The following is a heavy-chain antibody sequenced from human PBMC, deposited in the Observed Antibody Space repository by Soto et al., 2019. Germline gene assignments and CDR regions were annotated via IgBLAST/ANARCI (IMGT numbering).Heavy chain of an antibody. J-gene: IGHJ4*02. D-gene: IGHD1-26*01. CDR1: GFTFSSYA. CDR3: AKGHSGSYYGGGYYFDY. Sequence: GGSLRLSCAASGFTFSSYAMSWVRQAPGKGLEWVSAISGSGGSTYYADSVKGRFTISRDNSKNTLYLQMNSLRAEDTAVYYCAKGHSGSYYGGGYYFDYWGQGTLVTVSS. CDR2: ISGSGGST. V-gene: IGHV3-23*01.